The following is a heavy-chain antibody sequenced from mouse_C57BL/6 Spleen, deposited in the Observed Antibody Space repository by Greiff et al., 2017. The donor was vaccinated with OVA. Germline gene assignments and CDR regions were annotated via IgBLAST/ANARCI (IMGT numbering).Heavy chain of an antibody. V-gene: IGHV14-1*01. D-gene: IGHD1-1*01. Sequence: VQLQQSGAELVRPGASVKLSCTASGFNIKDYYMHWVKQRPEQGLEWIGRIDPEDGDTEYDPKFQGKATMTADTSSNTAYLQLSSLTSEDTAVYYCTTIEGITTVVATKSYWGQGTTLTVSS. CDR2: IDPEDGDT. J-gene: IGHJ2*01. CDR1: GFNIKDYY. CDR3: TTIEGITTVVATKSY.